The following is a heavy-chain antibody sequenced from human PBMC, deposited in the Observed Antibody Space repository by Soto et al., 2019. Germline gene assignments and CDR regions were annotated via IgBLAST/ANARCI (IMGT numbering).Heavy chain of an antibody. CDR3: ANNRDTYYYDSSGFPPTRFDY. D-gene: IGHD3-22*01. CDR2: IYYSGST. Sequence: QLQLQESGPGLVKPSETLSLTCTVSGGSISSSSYYWGWIRQPPGKGLEWIGSIYYSGSTYYNPSLKRRVTISVDTSKNQFSLKLSSVTAADTAVYYCANNRDTYYYDSSGFPPTRFDYWGQGTLVTVSS. J-gene: IGHJ4*02. CDR1: GGSISSSSYY. V-gene: IGHV4-39*01.